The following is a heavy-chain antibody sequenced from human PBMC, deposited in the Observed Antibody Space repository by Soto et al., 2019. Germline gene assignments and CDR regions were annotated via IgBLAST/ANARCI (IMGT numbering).Heavy chain of an antibody. CDR1: GFTFSSYW. D-gene: IGHD3-3*01. CDR3: ARDRLLRFLEWPLDY. V-gene: IGHV3-7*01. J-gene: IGHJ4*02. CDR2: IKQDGSEK. Sequence: GGSLRLSCAASGFTFSSYWMSWVRQAPGKGLEWVANIKQDGSEKYYVDSVKGRFTISRDNAKNSLYLQMNSLRAEDTAVYYCARDRLLRFLEWPLDYWGQGTLVTVSS.